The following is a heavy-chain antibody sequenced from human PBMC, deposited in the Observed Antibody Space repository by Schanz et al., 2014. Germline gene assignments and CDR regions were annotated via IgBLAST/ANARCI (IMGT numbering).Heavy chain of an antibody. CDR3: ARGGYSSGWYERDIAHFDY. D-gene: IGHD6-19*01. CDR2: INPSGGST. V-gene: IGHV1-46*01. Sequence: QVQLVQSGAEVKKPGASVKVSCKASGYTFTSDSMHWVRQAPGQGLEWMGMINPSGGSTTYAQKCQGRVTMTRDTSTSTVDMELRSLRSDDTAVYYCARGGYSSGWYERDIAHFDYWGQGSLVTVSS. J-gene: IGHJ4*02. CDR1: GYTFTSDS.